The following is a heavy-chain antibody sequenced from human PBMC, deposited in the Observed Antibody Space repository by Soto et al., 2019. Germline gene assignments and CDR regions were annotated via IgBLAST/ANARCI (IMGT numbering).Heavy chain of an antibody. D-gene: IGHD6-13*01. V-gene: IGHV4-39*02. CDR3: AREEIAAAGTSPFDP. J-gene: IGHJ5*02. CDR1: GGSISSSSYY. Sequence: PSETLSLTCTVSGGSISSSSYYWGWIRQPPGKGLEWIGSIYYSGSTYYNPSLKSRVTISVDTSKNQFSLKLSSVTAADTAVYYCAREEIAAAGTSPFDPWGQGTLVTVSS. CDR2: IYYSGST.